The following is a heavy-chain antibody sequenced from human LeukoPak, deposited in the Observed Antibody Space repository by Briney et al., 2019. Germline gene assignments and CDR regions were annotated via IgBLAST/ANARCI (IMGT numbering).Heavy chain of an antibody. CDR2: ISGSGGST. D-gene: IGHD1-26*01. V-gene: IGHV3-23*01. J-gene: IGHJ4*02. Sequence: GGSLRLSCAASGFTFSSYAMSWVRQAPGKGLEGVSAISGSGGSTYYADSVKGRFTISRDNSKNTLYLQMNSLRAEDTAVYYCAKPQLGATYYYFDYWGQGTLVTVSS. CDR1: GFTFSSYA. CDR3: AKPQLGATYYYFDY.